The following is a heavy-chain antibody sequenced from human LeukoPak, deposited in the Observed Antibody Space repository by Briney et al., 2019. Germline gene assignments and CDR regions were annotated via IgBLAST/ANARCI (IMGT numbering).Heavy chain of an antibody. J-gene: IGHJ4*02. CDR2: IGPTGTDR. CDR1: GFTFSSCG. Sequence: PGGSLRLSCAASGFTFSSCGFNWVRQAPGKGLEWVSSIGPTGTDRYYADSVRGRFTISRDNAKNSMYLQMDSLRDEDTAVYYCATETIGRHYDYWGQGTLLTVSS. D-gene: IGHD1-14*01. V-gene: IGHV3-21*01. CDR3: ATETIGRHYDY.